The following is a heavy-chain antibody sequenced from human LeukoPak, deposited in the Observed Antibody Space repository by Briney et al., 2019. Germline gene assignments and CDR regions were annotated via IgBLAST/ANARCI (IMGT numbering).Heavy chain of an antibody. CDR1: GYTFTGYY. CDR2: INPNSGGT. V-gene: IGHV1-2*04. CDR3: ARVGYGGSYPPDY. Sequence: ASVKVSCKASGYTFTGYYMHWVRQAPGQGLEWMGWINPNSGGTNYAQKFQGWVTMTRDTSISTAYMELSRLRSDDTAVYYCARVGYGGSYPPDYWGQGTLVTVSS. J-gene: IGHJ4*02. D-gene: IGHD1-26*01.